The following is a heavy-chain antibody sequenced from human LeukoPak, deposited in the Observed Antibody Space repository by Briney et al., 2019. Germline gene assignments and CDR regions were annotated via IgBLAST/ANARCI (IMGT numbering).Heavy chain of an antibody. CDR3: ARVDSGYDPGDY. CDR2: ISSSSSYI. CDR1: GFTFSSYS. Sequence: GGPLRLSCAASGFTFSSYSMNWVRQAPGKGLEWVSSISSSSSYIYYADSVKGRFTISRDNAKNSLYLQMNSLRAEDTAVYYCARVDSGYDPGDYWGQGTLVTVSS. J-gene: IGHJ4*02. V-gene: IGHV3-21*01. D-gene: IGHD5-12*01.